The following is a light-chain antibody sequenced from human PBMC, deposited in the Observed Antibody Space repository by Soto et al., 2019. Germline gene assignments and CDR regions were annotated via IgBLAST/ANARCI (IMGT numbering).Light chain of an antibody. CDR1: QSVSSD. J-gene: IGKJ1*01. Sequence: EIVMTQSPATLSVSPGERATLSCRASQSVSSDLAWYHQKPGQAPRLLIYGASTRATGIPARFSGSGSGTEFTLTFHSLQSEDFAVYYCQQYNNWPLTFGQGTKVEIE. V-gene: IGKV3-15*01. CDR3: QQYNNWPLT. CDR2: GAS.